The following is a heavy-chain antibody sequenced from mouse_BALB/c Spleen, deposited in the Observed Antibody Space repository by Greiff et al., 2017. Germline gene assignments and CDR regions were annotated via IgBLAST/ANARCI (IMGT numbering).Heavy chain of an antibody. CDR3: ARGARAPGFAY. J-gene: IGHJ3*01. CDR1: GFTFSSYG. V-gene: IGHV5-6-3*01. Sequence: EVMLVESGGGLVQPGGSLKLSCAASGFTFSSYGMSWVRQTPDKRLELVATINSNGGSTYYPDSVKGRFTISRDNAKNTLYLQMSSLKSEDTAMYYCARGARAPGFAYWGQGTLVTVSA. CDR2: INSNGGST. D-gene: IGHD3-1*01.